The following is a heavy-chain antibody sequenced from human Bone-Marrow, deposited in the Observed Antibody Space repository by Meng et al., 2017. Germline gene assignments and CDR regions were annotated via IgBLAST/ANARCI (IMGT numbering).Heavy chain of an antibody. Sequence: SGPTLVKPTQTFTLTCTFSGFSLSTSGMRVSWIRQPPGKALEWLARIDWDDDKFYSTSLKTRLTISKDTSKNQVVLTMTNMDPVDTATYYCARNLFEGTVGYGMDVWGQGTMVTVSS. V-gene: IGHV2-70*04. CDR1: GFSLSTSGMR. CDR2: IDWDDDK. CDR3: ARNLFEGTVGYGMDV. J-gene: IGHJ6*02. D-gene: IGHD3-3*01.